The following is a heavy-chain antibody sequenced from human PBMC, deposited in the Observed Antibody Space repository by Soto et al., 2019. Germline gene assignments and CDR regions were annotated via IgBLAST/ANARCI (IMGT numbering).Heavy chain of an antibody. D-gene: IGHD5-12*01. CDR3: ARGRGGYDSDYYYYMDV. Sequence: QVQLQQWGAGLLKPSETLSLTCAVYGGSFSGYYWSWIRQPPGKGLEWIGEINHSGSTNYNPSLKSRVTISVDTSKNQFSLKLSSVTAADTAVYYCARGRGGYDSDYYYYMDVWGKGTTVTVSS. J-gene: IGHJ6*03. CDR2: INHSGST. V-gene: IGHV4-34*01. CDR1: GGSFSGYY.